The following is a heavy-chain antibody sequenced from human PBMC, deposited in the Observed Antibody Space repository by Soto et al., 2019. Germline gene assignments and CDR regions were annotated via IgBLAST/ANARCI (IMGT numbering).Heavy chain of an antibody. Sequence: QVHLVQSGAEVKKPGSSVKVSCKASGGNFRSESINWVRQAPGQGLEWMGGIIPFFGTSDYGQKFQGRLTITADESTTTAYMELRSLRSQDTAVYYCARGHDFGGNSDAYDIWGQGTMVIVSS. D-gene: IGHD2-21*02. CDR3: ARGHDFGGNSDAYDI. V-gene: IGHV1-69*12. CDR1: GGNFRSES. J-gene: IGHJ3*02. CDR2: IIPFFGTS.